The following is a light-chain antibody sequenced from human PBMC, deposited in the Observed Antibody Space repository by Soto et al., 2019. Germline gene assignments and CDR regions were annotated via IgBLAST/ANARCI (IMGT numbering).Light chain of an antibody. CDR1: SSKIGNNY. J-gene: IGLJ2*01. Sequence: QSVLTQPPSVSGAPGQRVTISCSGSSSKIGNNYVSWYQQLPGTAPKLLIYDNNKRPSGIPDRFSGSKSGTSATLGITGLQTGDEADYYCGTWDSSLSAVVFGGGTKLTVL. CDR3: GTWDSSLSAVV. V-gene: IGLV1-51*01. CDR2: DNN.